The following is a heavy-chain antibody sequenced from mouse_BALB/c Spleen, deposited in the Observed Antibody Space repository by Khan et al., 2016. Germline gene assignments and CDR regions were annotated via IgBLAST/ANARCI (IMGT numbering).Heavy chain of an antibody. CDR2: IYPGSGST. Sequence: QVQLQQPGAELVKPGTSVKLSCKASGYNFTSYWINWVKLRPGQGLEWIGDIYPGSGSTNYNEKFKSKATLTVDTSSSTAYMQLSSLASEDSALYYCARLGRVFDYWGQGTTLTVSS. D-gene: IGHD4-1*01. J-gene: IGHJ2*01. CDR1: GYNFTSYW. V-gene: IGHV1-55*01. CDR3: ARLGRVFDY.